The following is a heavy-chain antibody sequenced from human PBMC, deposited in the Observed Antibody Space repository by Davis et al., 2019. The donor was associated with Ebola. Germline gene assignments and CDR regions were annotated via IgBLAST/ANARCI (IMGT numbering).Heavy chain of an antibody. CDR3: ARAGLECSGGSCYSKGYYYYYGMDV. V-gene: IGHV3-48*03. CDR1: GFTFSSYE. Sequence: SLKISCAASGFTFSSYEMNWVRQAPGKGLEWVSYISSSVSTIYYADSVKGRFTISRDNAKNSLYLQMNSLRAEDTAVYYCARAGLECSGGSCYSKGYYYYYGMDVWGQGTTVTVSS. CDR2: ISSSVSTI. J-gene: IGHJ6*02. D-gene: IGHD2-15*01.